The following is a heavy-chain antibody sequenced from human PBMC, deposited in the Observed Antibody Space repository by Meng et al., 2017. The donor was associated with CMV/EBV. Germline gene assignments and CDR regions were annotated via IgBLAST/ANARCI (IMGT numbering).Heavy chain of an antibody. Sequence: ASVKVSCKASGYTFTGYYMHWVRQAPGQGLEWMGWINPNSGGTNYAQKFQGRVTMTRDTSISTAYMELSRLRSDDTAVYYCAREMATRGGNYYYYGMDVWGQGTTVTVSS. J-gene: IGHJ6*02. CDR3: AREMATRGGNYYYYGMDV. CDR1: GYTFTGYY. CDR2: INPNSGGT. D-gene: IGHD5-24*01. V-gene: IGHV1-2*02.